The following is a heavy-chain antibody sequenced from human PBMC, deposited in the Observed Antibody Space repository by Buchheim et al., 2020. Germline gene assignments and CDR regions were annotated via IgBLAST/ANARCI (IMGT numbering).Heavy chain of an antibody. CDR1: GFRFDDYG. CDR3: ARDGRGLDY. V-gene: IGHV3-20*04. D-gene: IGHD2-15*01. CDR2: ITWNSGGT. J-gene: IGHJ4*02. Sequence: EVQLVESGGGVVRPGESLTLSCVGSGFRFDDYGMAWVRQAPGKGLEWVSVITWNSGGTVYGDSVKGRFTISRDNPKNHLLLHMNSLRVEDTAVYYCARDGRGLDYWGQGTL.